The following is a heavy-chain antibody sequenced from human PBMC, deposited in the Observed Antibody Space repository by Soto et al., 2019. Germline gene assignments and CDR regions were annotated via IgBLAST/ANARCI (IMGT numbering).Heavy chain of an antibody. J-gene: IGHJ4*02. V-gene: IGHV4-59*01. CDR2: IYYSGST. CDR3: ARTTYYYDSSGYPDD. Sequence: PSETLSLTCGVYGGSFRNYYWIWVRQPPGKGLEWIGYIYYSGSTNYNPSLKSRVTISVDTSKNQFSLKLSSVTAADTAVYYCARTTYYYDSSGYPDDWGKGTPVTAYS. CDR1: GGSFRNYY. D-gene: IGHD3-22*01.